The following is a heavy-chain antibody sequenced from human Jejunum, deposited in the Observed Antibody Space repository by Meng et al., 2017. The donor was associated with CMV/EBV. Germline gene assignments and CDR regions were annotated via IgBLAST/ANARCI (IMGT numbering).Heavy chain of an antibody. CDR2: IYRGDDK. D-gene: IGHD1-26*01. J-gene: IGHJ4*02. V-gene: IGHV2-5*02. Sequence: QITLKESGPTLVNPTQTLTLTCSFSGFSPSTSGEGVGWIRQPPGKALEWLALIYRGDDKRYSPSLNSRLTIAKDTSKNEVVLTLTNMGPIDTGTYYCAHFVGGYYPSRPDYWGQRTLVTVSS. CDR1: GFSPSTSGEG. CDR3: AHFVGGYYPSRPDY.